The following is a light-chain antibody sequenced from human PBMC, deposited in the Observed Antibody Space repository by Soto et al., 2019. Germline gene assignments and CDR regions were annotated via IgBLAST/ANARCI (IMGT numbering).Light chain of an antibody. CDR2: GAS. CDR1: QSVSSNY. CDR3: QQYGSTHT. Sequence: VLTQSPGTLSLSPGERATLSCRASQSVSSNYLAWYQQKPGQAPRLLIYGASIRATGIPDRFSGSGSGTDFPLTITRLEPEDFAVYYCQQYGSTHTFGGGTKVDIK. V-gene: IGKV3-20*01. J-gene: IGKJ4*01.